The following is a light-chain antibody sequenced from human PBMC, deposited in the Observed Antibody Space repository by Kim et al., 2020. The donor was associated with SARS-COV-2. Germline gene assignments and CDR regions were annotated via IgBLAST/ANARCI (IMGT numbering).Light chain of an antibody. CDR1: ASNIGTNY. CDR2: DNA. CDR3: GTWDSSLGGYV. V-gene: IGLV1-51*01. J-gene: IGLJ1*01. Sequence: HKVTISCSGSASNIGTNYVSWYRQFPGTAPKLLIYDNAKRPSGIPERFSGARSGTSATLTITGLLTGDEADYYCGTWDSSLGGYVFGTGTKVTVL.